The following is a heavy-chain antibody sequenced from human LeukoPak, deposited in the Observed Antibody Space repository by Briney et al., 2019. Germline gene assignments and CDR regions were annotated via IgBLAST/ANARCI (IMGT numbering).Heavy chain of an antibody. J-gene: IGHJ6*02. CDR2: IYSGGST. D-gene: IGHD3-3*01. Sequence: GGSLRLSCAASGFTVSSNYMSGVRQAPGKGLEWVSGIYSGGSTYYADSVKGRFTISRDNSKNTLYLQMNSLRAEDTAVYYCARDTLQDFWSGYYHQYYYYGMDVWGQGTTVTVSS. CDR1: GFTVSSNY. V-gene: IGHV3-66*01. CDR3: ARDTLQDFWSGYYHQYYYYGMDV.